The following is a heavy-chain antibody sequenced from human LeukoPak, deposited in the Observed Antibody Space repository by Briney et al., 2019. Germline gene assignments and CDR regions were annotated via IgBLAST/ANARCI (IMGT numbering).Heavy chain of an antibody. Sequence: ASVKVSCKASGYTFTSYDINWVRQAPRQSLECMGWMNPYSGNTAYAQKFQGRVTMTRDTSISTAYMELSSLTSEDTAVYYCARGRYSGYGIDSWGQGTLVSVSS. J-gene: IGHJ4*02. V-gene: IGHV1-8*01. D-gene: IGHD5-12*01. CDR1: GYTFTSYD. CDR3: ARGRYSGYGIDS. CDR2: MNPYSGNT.